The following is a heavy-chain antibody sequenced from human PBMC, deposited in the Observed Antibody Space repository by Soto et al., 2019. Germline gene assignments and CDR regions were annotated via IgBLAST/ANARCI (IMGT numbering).Heavy chain of an antibody. J-gene: IGHJ6*01. CDR3: ARDSARAAAGGYYXXXXXX. D-gene: IGHD6-13*01. CDR2: IWHDGSNK. V-gene: IGHV3-33*01. CDR1: GFTLSSYG. Sequence: QVQLVESGGGVVQPGRSLRLSCAASGFTLSSYGIHWVRQAPGKGLEWVAVIWHDGSNKYYADSVKGRFTISRDNSKNTLSLQMNSLRAEDTALYYCARDSARAAAGGYYXXXXXXXXQXTTVTVS.